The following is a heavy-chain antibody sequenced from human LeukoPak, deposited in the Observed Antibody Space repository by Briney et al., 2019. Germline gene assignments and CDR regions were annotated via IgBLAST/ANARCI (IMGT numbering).Heavy chain of an antibody. V-gene: IGHV3-23*01. CDR2: ITGSGGST. CDR1: GFTFSSYA. CDR3: AKDSAPHYGAADC. D-gene: IGHD4-17*01. J-gene: IGHJ4*02. Sequence: GGFLRLPCAASGFTFSSYAMNWVRQAPGKGLEWVSGITGSGGSTYYADSVKGRFTISRDNSNNTLYMQMNSLRAEDTAVYYCAKDSAPHYGAADCWGQGTLVTVSS.